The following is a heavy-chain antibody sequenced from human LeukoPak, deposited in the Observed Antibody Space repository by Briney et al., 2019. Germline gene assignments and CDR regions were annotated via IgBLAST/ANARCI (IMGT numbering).Heavy chain of an antibody. V-gene: IGHV3-48*01. CDR1: GFTFSSYG. J-gene: IGHJ3*02. D-gene: IGHD2-15*01. Sequence: PGGSLRLSCAASGFTFSSYGMHWVRQAPGKGLEWVSYISSSGSTVYYADSVKGRFTISRDNSKNTLYLQMNSLRAEDTAVYCCARGRVVVAAKVTGGYAFDIWGQGTMVTVSS. CDR3: ARGRVVVAAKVTGGYAFDI. CDR2: ISSSGSTV.